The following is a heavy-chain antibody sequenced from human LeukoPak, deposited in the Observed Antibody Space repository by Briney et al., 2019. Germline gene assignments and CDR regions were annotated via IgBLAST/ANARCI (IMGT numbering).Heavy chain of an antibody. V-gene: IGHV1-69*13. CDR2: IIPIFGTA. J-gene: IGHJ1*01. CDR3: ASPRMVRGVIITYAEYFQH. CDR1: GGTFRSYA. D-gene: IGHD3-10*01. Sequence: GASVKVSCKASGGTFRSYAISWVRQAPGQGLEWMGGIIPIFGTANYAQKFQGRVTITADESTSTAYMELSSLRSEDTAVYYCASPRMVRGVIITYAEYFQHWGQGTLVTVSS.